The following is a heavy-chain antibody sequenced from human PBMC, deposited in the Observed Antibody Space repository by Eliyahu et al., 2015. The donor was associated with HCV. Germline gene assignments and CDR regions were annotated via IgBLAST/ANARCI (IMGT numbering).Heavy chain of an antibody. V-gene: IGHV1-18*01. Sequence: QVQLVQSGAEVKKPGASVKVSCKASGYTFTNYGISWVRXAPGQGLEWMGWISAYNANTNYAQKLQGRVTMTTDTSTSTAYMELRRLRSDDTAVYYCARDVLLWFGESLGNLPYYYYGMDVWGQGTTVTVS. D-gene: IGHD3-10*01. CDR1: GYTFTNYG. J-gene: IGHJ6*02. CDR2: ISAYNANT. CDR3: ARDVLLWFGESLGNLPYYYYGMDV.